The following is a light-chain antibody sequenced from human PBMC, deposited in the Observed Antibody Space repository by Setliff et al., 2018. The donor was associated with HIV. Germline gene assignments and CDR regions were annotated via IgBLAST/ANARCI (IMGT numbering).Light chain of an antibody. CDR3: QVWDSTSNHPV. CDR2: DDS. CDR1: NIATTS. V-gene: IGLV3-21*03. J-gene: IGLJ2*01. Sequence: SYELTQPPSVSVAPGKTARIVCGGNNIATTSVHWYQQRPGQAPVLVVYDDSDRPSGIPERLSGSKSGNTATLNISRVEAGDEADYYCQVWDSTSNHPVFGGGTKATV.